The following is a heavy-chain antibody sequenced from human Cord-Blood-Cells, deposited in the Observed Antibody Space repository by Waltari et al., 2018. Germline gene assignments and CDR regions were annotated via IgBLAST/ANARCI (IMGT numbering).Heavy chain of an antibody. V-gene: IGHV4-39*07. CDR3: ASFERGSAGY. J-gene: IGHJ4*02. D-gene: IGHD3-9*01. CDR1: GGSISSSSYY. CDR2: IYYSGIT. Sequence: QLQLQESGPGLVKPSETLSLTCTVSGGSISSSSYYWGWIRQPPGKGLEWIGSIYYSGITYYNPSLKSRVTISVDTSKNQFSLKLSSVTAADTAVYYCASFERGSAGYWGQGTLVTVSS.